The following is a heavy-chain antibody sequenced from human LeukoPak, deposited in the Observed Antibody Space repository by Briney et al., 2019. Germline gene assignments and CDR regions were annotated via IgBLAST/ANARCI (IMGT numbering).Heavy chain of an antibody. CDR2: ISTYNGDT. CDR3: ARVNSVRLAAAATMDY. Sequence: ASVKVSCKASGYTFTTYGITWVRQAPGQGLEWMGWISTYNGDTNYAEKFQGRVTMTRDTSTSTGYMELRSLRSDDTAVYYCARVNSVRLAAAATMDYWGQGTLVTVSS. J-gene: IGHJ4*02. CDR1: GYTFTTYG. V-gene: IGHV1-18*01. D-gene: IGHD6-13*01.